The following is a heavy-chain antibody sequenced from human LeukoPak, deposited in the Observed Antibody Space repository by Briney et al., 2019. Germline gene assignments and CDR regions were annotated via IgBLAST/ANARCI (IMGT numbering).Heavy chain of an antibody. D-gene: IGHD3-22*01. CDR1: GYTFTNYG. V-gene: IGHV1-18*01. J-gene: IGHJ3*02. Sequence: ASVKVSCKASGYTFTNYGISWVRQAPGQGLEWMGWISTYNDYTKYSQKLQGRVTMTADTSTSTAYMELRSLTSDDTAVYYCARDGHRRYHYDSSGREDAFDIWGQGTMVTVSS. CDR3: ARDGHRRYHYDSSGREDAFDI. CDR2: ISTYNDYT.